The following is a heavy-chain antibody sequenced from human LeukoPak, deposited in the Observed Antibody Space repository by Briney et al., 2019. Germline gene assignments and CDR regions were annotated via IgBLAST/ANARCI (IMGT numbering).Heavy chain of an antibody. CDR3: AGIHSSSWYRVGDWFDP. V-gene: IGHV4-59*01. J-gene: IGHJ5*02. CDR2: IYYSGST. D-gene: IGHD6-13*01. CDR1: GGSISSYY. Sequence: SETLSLTCTVSGGSISSYYWSWIRQPPGKGLEWIGYIYYSGSTNYNPSLKSRVTISVDTSKNQFSLKLSSVTAADTAVYYCAGIHSSSWYRVGDWFDPWGQGTLVTVSS.